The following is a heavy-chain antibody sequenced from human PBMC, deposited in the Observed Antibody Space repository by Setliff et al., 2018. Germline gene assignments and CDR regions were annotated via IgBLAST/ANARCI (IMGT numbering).Heavy chain of an antibody. CDR1: GFSFSSHP. V-gene: IGHV3-21*01. Sequence: PGESLKISCAASGFSFSSHPMHWVRQAPGKGLEWVSSISSRSSNIYYADSVKGRFTISRDNAKNSLYLQMNSLRAEDTAVYYCARLPQVVKGGDVEVWGKGTTVTVSS. J-gene: IGHJ6*04. CDR3: ARLPQVVKGGDVEV. D-gene: IGHD6-6*01. CDR2: ISSRSSNI.